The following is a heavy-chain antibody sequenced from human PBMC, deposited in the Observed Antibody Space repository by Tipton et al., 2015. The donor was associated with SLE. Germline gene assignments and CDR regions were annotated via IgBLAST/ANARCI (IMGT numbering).Heavy chain of an antibody. CDR3: ARSPGAGIYYGVDV. CDR2: IIPIFGTA. CDR1: GGTFNNYG. D-gene: IGHD3-3*02. J-gene: IGHJ6*02. V-gene: IGHV1-69*05. Sequence: QSGAEVKKPGSSVKVSCKVSGGTFNNYGISWVRQAPGQGLEWMGGIIPIFGTANYAQKFQGRVTITTDESTNTTYMELSRLKSEDTAVYYCARSPGAGIYYGVDVWGQGTTVTVSS.